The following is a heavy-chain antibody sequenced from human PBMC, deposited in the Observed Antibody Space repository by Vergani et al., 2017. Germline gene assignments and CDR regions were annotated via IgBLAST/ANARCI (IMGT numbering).Heavy chain of an antibody. J-gene: IGHJ4*02. V-gene: IGHV4-61*02. CDR1: GGSISSGSYY. CDR2: IYTSGST. Sequence: QVQLQESGPGLVKPSQTLSLTCTVSGGSISSGSYYWSWIRQPAGKGLEWIGRIYTSGSTNYNPSLKSRVTISVDTSKNQFSLKLSSVTAADTAVYYCARYGGYVSYWGQGTLVTVSS. CDR3: ARYGGYVSY. D-gene: IGHD1-26*01.